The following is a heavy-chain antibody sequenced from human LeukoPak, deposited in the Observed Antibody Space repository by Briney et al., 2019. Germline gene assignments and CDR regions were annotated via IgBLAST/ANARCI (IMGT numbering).Heavy chain of an antibody. Sequence: PGGSLRLSCAASGFTFSSYGMHWVRQAPGKGLEWVAVISYDGSNKYYADSVKGRFTTSRDNSKNTLYLQMNSLRAEDTAVYYCAKSYYYDSSGLDYWGQGTLVTVSS. D-gene: IGHD3-22*01. J-gene: IGHJ4*02. CDR1: GFTFSSYG. V-gene: IGHV3-30*18. CDR2: ISYDGSNK. CDR3: AKSYYYDSSGLDY.